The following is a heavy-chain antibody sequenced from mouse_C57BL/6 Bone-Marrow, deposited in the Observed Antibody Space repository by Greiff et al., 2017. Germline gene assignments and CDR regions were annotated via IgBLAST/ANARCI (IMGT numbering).Heavy chain of an antibody. CDR3: TTVVHY. J-gene: IGHJ2*01. CDR2: IDPENGDT. CDR1: GFNIKDDY. Sequence: VQLQQSGAELVRPGASVKLSCTASGFNIKDDYMHWVKQRPEQGLEWIGWIDPENGDTEYASKFQGKATITADTSSTTAYLHLSSLTSEATAVYYCTTVVHYWGQGTTLTVSS. V-gene: IGHV14-4*01. D-gene: IGHD1-1*01.